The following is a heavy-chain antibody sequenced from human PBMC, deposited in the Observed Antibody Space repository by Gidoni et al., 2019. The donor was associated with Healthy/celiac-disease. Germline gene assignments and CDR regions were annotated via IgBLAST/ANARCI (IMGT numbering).Heavy chain of an antibody. Sequence: QVQLVESGGGVVQPGRSLRLSCAASGFTFSSHGMHWVRQAPGKGLEWVAVISYDGSNKYYADSVKGRFTISRDNSKNTLYLQMNSLRAEDTAVYYCAKGECGGDCYSHYGMDVWGQGTTVTVSS. CDR2: ISYDGSNK. V-gene: IGHV3-30*18. CDR1: GFTFSSHG. CDR3: AKGECGGDCYSHYGMDV. D-gene: IGHD2-21*02. J-gene: IGHJ6*02.